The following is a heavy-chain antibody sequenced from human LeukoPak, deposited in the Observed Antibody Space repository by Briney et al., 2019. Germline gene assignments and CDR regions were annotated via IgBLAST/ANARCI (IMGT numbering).Heavy chain of an antibody. CDR2: MNPNSGNT. Sequence: GASVTVSCKASGYTFTSYDINWVRQATGQGLEWMGWMNPNSGNTGYAQKFQGRVTMTRNTSISTAYMELSSLRSEDTAVYYCARWVDTVTSLDYWGQGTLVTVSS. CDR3: ARWVDTVTSLDY. J-gene: IGHJ4*02. CDR1: GYTFTSYD. V-gene: IGHV1-8*01. D-gene: IGHD4-17*01.